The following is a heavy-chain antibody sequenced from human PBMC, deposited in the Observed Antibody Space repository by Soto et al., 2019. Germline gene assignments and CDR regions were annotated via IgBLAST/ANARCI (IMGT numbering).Heavy chain of an antibody. J-gene: IGHJ5*02. CDR1: GGSFSGYY. CDR3: ARAPATVTTGVNWFDP. D-gene: IGHD4-4*01. Sequence: SETLSLTCAVYGGSFSGYYWSWIRQPPGKGLEWIGEINHSGSTNYNPSLKSRVTISVDTSKNQFSLKLSSVTAADTAVYYCARAPATVTTGVNWFDPWGQGTLVTVSS. CDR2: INHSGST. V-gene: IGHV4-34*01.